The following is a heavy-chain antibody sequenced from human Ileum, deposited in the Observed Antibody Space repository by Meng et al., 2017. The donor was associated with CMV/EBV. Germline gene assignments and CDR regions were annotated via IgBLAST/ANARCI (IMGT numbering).Heavy chain of an antibody. D-gene: IGHD6-6*01. Sequence: ESLKISCAASGFTFSSYAMSWVRQAPGKGLEWVSAISGSGGSTYCADSVKGRFTISRDNSKNTLCLQMNSLRAEDTAVYYCAKDVYSSSSGLSFDYWGQGTLVTVSS. CDR2: ISGSGGST. CDR1: GFTFSSYA. J-gene: IGHJ4*02. CDR3: AKDVYSSSSGLSFDY. V-gene: IGHV3-23*01.